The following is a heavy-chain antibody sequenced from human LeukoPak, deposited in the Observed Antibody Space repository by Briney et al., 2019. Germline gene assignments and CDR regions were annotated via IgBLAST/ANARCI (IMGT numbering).Heavy chain of an antibody. J-gene: IGHJ6*02. CDR1: GGTFSSYA. CDR3: ARVPLRDGYNYSYYYGMDV. CDR2: IIPILGIA. V-gene: IGHV1-69*04. D-gene: IGHD5-24*01. Sequence: SVSVSFKASGGTFSSYAISWVRQAPGQGLEWMGRIIPILGIANYAQKFQGRVTITADKSTSTAYMELSSLRSEDTAVYYCARVPLRDGYNYSYYYGMDVWGQGTTVTVSS.